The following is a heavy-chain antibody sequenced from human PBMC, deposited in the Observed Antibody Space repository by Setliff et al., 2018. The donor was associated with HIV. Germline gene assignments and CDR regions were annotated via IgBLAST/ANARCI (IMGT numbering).Heavy chain of an antibody. J-gene: IGHJ6*04. CDR1: GHTFSNSD. V-gene: IGHV1-8*01. CDR3: ASGKGVGGVIITGGLDV. D-gene: IGHD3-10*01. Sequence: ASVKVSCKASGHTFSNSDIHWVRRATGQGLEWMGWMNPNTGVAGYALKFQGRVTMTRDPSISTAYMGLSSLTSEHTAVYWCASGKGVGGVIITGGLDVWGKGTTVTVSS. CDR2: MNPNTGVA.